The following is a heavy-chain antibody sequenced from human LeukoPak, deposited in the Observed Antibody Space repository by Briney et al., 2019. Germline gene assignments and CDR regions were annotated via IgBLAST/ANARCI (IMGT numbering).Heavy chain of an antibody. CDR2: INHSGAT. Sequence: SETLSLTCAGSGGAFTGYYWSWIRQPPGKGLEWIGEINHSGATNYNPSLKSGVTISVDTSKNQFSLRLPSVSAADTGVYYCATPTRGGIAVTGTFGHWGQGTQVTVSS. D-gene: IGHD6-19*01. CDR1: GGAFTGYY. J-gene: IGHJ4*02. CDR3: ATPTRGGIAVTGTFGH. V-gene: IGHV4-34*01.